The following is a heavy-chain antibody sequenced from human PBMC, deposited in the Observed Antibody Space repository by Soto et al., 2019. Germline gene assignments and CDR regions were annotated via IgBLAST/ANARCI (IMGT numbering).Heavy chain of an antibody. CDR3: ARGRYGDY. CDR1: GYDFTTYG. D-gene: IGHD1-1*01. CDR2: ISAHNGNT. J-gene: IGHJ4*02. V-gene: IGHV1-18*01. Sequence: QVHLVQSGAEVKKPGASVKVSCKGSGYDFTTYGITWVRQAPGQGLEWMAWISAHNGNTDYAQKRQGRVTVTRDTSTSTTYMELRSLRSDDTAVYYCARGRYGDYWGQGALVPVSS.